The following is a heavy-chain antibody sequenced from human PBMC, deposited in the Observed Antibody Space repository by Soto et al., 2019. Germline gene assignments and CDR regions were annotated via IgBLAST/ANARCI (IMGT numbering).Heavy chain of an antibody. CDR2: IYYSGST. CDR1: GGSISSSSYY. J-gene: IGHJ6*02. D-gene: IGHD3-3*01. Sequence: PSETLSLTCTVSGGSISSSSYYWGWIRQPPGKGLEWIGSIYYSGSTYYNPSLKSRVTISVDTSKNQFSLKLSSVTAADTAVYYCARHSGSITIFGFVIPDSYYYSGMVVWGQGTTATVS. CDR3: ARHSGSITIFGFVIPDSYYYSGMVV. V-gene: IGHV4-39*01.